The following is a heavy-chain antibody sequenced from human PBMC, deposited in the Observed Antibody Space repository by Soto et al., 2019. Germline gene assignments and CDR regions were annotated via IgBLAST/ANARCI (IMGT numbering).Heavy chain of an antibody. Sequence: QVRLQESGPGLVKPSQTLSLTCTVSGGSISSGGYYWSWIRQHPVKGLEWIGYIYYSGSTYYNPSLKSGVTISVDTSKNQFSLKLSSVTAADTAVYYCARIWGIAARQGPLTFDFWGQGTLVTVSS. CDR2: IYYSGST. CDR1: GGSISSGGYY. D-gene: IGHD6-6*01. J-gene: IGHJ4*02. CDR3: ARIWGIAARQGPLTFDF. V-gene: IGHV4-31*03.